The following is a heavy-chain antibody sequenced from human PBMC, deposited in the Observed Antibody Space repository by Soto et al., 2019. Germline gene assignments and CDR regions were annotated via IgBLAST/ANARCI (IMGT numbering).Heavy chain of an antibody. Sequence: GESLKISCKGSGYSFTSYWIGWVRHMPGKGLEWMGIIYLGDSDTRYSPSFQGQVTISADKSISTAYLQWSSLKASDTAMYYCARHKYSSSWYYGMDVWGQGTTVTVSS. CDR2: IYLGDSDT. V-gene: IGHV5-51*01. D-gene: IGHD6-13*01. J-gene: IGHJ6*02. CDR3: ARHKYSSSWYYGMDV. CDR1: GYSFTSYW.